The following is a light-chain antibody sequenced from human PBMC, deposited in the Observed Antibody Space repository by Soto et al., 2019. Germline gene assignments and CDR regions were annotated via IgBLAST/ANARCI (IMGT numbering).Light chain of an antibody. J-gene: IGLJ2*01. V-gene: IGLV4-69*01. Sequence: QLVLTQSPSASASLGASVKLTWTLSSGHSSYAIAWHQQQPEKGPRYLMKLNSDGSHSKGDGIPDRFSGSSSGAERYLTISSLQSEDEADYYCQTWGPGIVVFGGGTKLTVL. CDR3: QTWGPGIVV. CDR2: LNSDGSH. CDR1: SGHSSYA.